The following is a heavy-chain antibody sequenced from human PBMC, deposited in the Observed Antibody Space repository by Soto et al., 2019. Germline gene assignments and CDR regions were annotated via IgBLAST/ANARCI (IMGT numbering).Heavy chain of an antibody. V-gene: IGHV1-18*01. J-gene: IGHJ4*02. CDR2: ISAYNGNT. CDR1: GYTFTSYG. Sequence: QVQLVQSGAEVKKPGASVKVSCKASGYTFTSYGISWVRQAPGQGLEWMGWISAYNGNTNYAQKLKGRVTMTTDTYTSTAYMALRSLTSDDTAVYYCARGYIRVEMATIGTVFDYWGQGTLVTVSS. CDR3: ARGYIRVEMATIGTVFDY. D-gene: IGHD6-13*01.